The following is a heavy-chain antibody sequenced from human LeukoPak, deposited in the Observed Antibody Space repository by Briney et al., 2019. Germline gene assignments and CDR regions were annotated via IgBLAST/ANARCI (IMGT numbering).Heavy chain of an antibody. CDR3: ARSGAPIDY. J-gene: IGHJ4*02. V-gene: IGHV3-7*01. Sequence: PGGSLGLSCGGSGFTFSSYWMSWVRQAPGKGLEWVANIKQDGSEKNYVDSVKGRFTISRDNAKNSLYLQMNNLKAEDTAVYYCARSGAPIDYWGQGTPVTVSS. CDR2: IKQDGSEK. D-gene: IGHD3-10*01. CDR1: GFTFSSYW.